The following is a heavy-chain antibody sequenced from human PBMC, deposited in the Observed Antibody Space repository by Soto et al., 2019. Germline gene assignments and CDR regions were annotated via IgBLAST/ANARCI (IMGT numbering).Heavy chain of an antibody. J-gene: IGHJ5*02. D-gene: IGHD6-6*01. Sequence: QVQLQQGGAGLLKPSETLSLTCAVYGVSFSGYYWRWIRQPPGKGVEWIGEINHSGSTNYNPALKSRVTISVDTSKNQFSLKLSSVTAADTAVYYCAREGRLSNWFDTWGQGTLFTFSS. CDR2: INHSGST. V-gene: IGHV4-34*01. CDR1: GVSFSGYY. CDR3: AREGRLSNWFDT.